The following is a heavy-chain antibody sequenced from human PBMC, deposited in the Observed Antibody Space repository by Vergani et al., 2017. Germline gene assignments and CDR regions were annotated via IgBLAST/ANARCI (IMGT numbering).Heavy chain of an antibody. D-gene: IGHD3-22*01. J-gene: IGHJ4*02. V-gene: IGHV3-23*01. Sequence: EVQLLESGGGLVQPGGSLRLSCAASGFTFSSYAMSWVRQAPGKGLEWVSAISGSGGSIYYADSVKGRFTISRDNAKNSLYLQMNSLRAEDTAVYYCARGTMRYYDSSGWDYFDYWGQGTLVTVSS. CDR1: GFTFSSYA. CDR3: ARGTMRYYDSSGWDYFDY. CDR2: ISGSGGSI.